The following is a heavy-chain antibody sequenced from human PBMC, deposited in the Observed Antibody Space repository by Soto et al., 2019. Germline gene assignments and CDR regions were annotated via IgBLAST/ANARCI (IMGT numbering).Heavy chain of an antibody. V-gene: IGHV3-21*06. CDR1: GFNFSTYS. Sequence: GESLKISCAASGFNFSTYSMNWVRQAPGKGLEWVSSISRSSGDKYYADSVKGRFSISRDNAKNSLYLQMNSLTAEDTAVYYCARDITSNWLDAWGQGTLVTVSS. J-gene: IGHJ5*02. CDR2: ISRSSGDK. CDR3: ARDITSNWLDA.